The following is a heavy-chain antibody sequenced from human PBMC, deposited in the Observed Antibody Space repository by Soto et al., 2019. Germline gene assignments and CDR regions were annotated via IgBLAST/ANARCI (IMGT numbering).Heavy chain of an antibody. CDR2: ISAYNGNT. V-gene: IGHV1-18*01. J-gene: IGHJ6*02. CDR1: GYTFTSYG. CDR3: ASTQRPPYDILTGEGYGMDV. Sequence: QVQLVQSGAEVKKPGASVKVSCKASGYTFTSYGISWVRQAPGQGLEWMGWISAYNGNTNYAQKLQGRVTMTTDTSTSTAYMELRSLRSDDTAVYYCASTQRPPYDILTGEGYGMDVWGQGTTVTVSS. D-gene: IGHD3-9*01.